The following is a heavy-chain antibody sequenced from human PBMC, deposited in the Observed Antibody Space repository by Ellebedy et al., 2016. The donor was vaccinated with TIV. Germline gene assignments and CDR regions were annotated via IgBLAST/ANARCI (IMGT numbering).Heavy chain of an antibody. J-gene: IGHJ6*02. D-gene: IGHD6-13*01. Sequence: GGSLRLSXAASGFTFSRHDMHWVRQATGKGLEWVSAIGTAGDTYYPGSVKGRFTISRENAKNSLYLQRNSLRAEDTAVYYCAREKPAAGRDYFYFYGMDVWGQGTTVTVSS. CDR2: IGTAGDT. CDR1: GFTFSRHD. CDR3: AREKPAAGRDYFYFYGMDV. V-gene: IGHV3-13*01.